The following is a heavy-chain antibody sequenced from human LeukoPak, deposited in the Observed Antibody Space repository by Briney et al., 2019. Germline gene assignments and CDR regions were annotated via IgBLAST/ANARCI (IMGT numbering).Heavy chain of an antibody. CDR2: INSGGST. CDR3: ARYVSWDYFDY. D-gene: IGHD1-26*01. V-gene: IGHV3-53*01. Sequence: GGSLRLSCAASGFSVSSHYMGWVRQAPGKGLEWVSVINSGGSTYYADPVKGRFTISRDNSKNTVYPQMIGLRVEDTAVYYCARYVSWDYFDYWGQGTLVTVSS. CDR1: GFSVSSHY. J-gene: IGHJ4*02.